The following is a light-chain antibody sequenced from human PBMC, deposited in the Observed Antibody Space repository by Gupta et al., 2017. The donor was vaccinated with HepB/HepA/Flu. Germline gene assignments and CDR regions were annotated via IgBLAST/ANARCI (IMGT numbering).Light chain of an antibody. V-gene: IGKV1-5*03. CDR1: QSINNW. CDR2: EAS. J-gene: IGKJ1*01. CDR3: QQYKTYRT. Sequence: DIQMTQSPSTLSASVGDRVNITCRASQSINNWLAWFQQKPGRAPDLLIYEASSVRSGVPSRFSGSGFGTEFTLSISSLQPDDFATYHCQQYKTYRTFGQGTKVEIK.